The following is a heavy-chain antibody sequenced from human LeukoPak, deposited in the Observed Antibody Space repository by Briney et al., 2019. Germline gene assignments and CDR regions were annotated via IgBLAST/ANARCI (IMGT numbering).Heavy chain of an antibody. V-gene: IGHV1-69*05. D-gene: IGHD1-14*01. CDR1: GDTFNNYI. CDR2: VMPLFNTP. CDR3: ARVDRHHFYMDV. Sequence: ASVKVSCKASGDTFNNYIITWVRQAPGQGLEWVGGVMPLFNTPNCAQKFQGRITISTDASTHTSYMELRSLRSEDTAVYSCARVDRHHFYMDVWGKGTTVTVSS. J-gene: IGHJ6*03.